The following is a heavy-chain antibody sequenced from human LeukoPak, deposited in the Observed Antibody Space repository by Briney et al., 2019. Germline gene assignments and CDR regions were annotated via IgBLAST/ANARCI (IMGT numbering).Heavy chain of an antibody. V-gene: IGHV4-34*01. D-gene: IGHD1-26*01. CDR1: GGSFSGYY. J-gene: IGHJ4*02. CDR2: INHSGST. Sequence: SETLSLTCAVSGGSFSGYYWSWIRQPPGKGLEWIGEINHSGSTNYNPSLKSRVTISVDTSKNQFSLKLSSVTAADTAVYYCASEGRSGSPQDYWGQGTLVTVSS. CDR3: ASEGRSGSPQDY.